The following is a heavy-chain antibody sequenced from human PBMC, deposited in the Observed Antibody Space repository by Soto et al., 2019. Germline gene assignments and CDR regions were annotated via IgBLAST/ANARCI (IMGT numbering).Heavy chain of an antibody. D-gene: IGHD6-25*01. CDR3: ARMQAGSLVF. CDR1: GDSVSSNSAA. V-gene: IGHV6-1*01. CDR2: TYYRSKWYN. Sequence: SQTISLTCAISGDSVSSNSAAWNWIRQSPSRGLEWLGRTYYRSKWYNEYAVSVKSRITIKPDTSKNQFSLQLNSVIPEDTAVYYFARMQAGSLVFWCQGILVTGS. J-gene: IGHJ4*02.